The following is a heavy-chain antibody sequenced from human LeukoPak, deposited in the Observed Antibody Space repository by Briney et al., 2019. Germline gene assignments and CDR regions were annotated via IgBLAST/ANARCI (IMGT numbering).Heavy chain of an antibody. CDR2: ISSSSSTI. V-gene: IGHV3-48*01. J-gene: IGHJ3*02. CDR3: ARDLYFDSSGSGAFDI. Sequence: PGGSLRLSCAASGFTVSSNYMSWVRQAPGKGLEWVSYISSSSSTIYYADSVKGRFTISRDNAKNSLYLQMNSLRAEDTAVYYCARDLYFDSSGSGAFDIWGQGTMVTVSS. CDR1: GFTVSSNY. D-gene: IGHD3-22*01.